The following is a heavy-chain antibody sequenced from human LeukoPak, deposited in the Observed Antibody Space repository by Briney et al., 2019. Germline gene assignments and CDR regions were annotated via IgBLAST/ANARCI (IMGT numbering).Heavy chain of an antibody. CDR1: GYGFTNYG. CDR3: ARDSQDIVVVVASWSGKPQAFDI. J-gene: IGHJ3*02. D-gene: IGHD2-15*01. V-gene: IGHV1-18*01. CDR2: ISGYNSKP. Sequence: ASVKVSCKTSGYGFTNYGITWVRQAPGQGLEWMGWISGYNSKPFYAQNFQGRVTMTTGTSTSTVYMELRSLRSDDTAVYYCARDSQDIVVVVASWSGKPQAFDIWGQGTMVTVSS.